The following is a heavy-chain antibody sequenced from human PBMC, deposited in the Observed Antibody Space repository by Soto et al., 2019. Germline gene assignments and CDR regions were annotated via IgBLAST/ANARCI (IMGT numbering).Heavy chain of an antibody. CDR3: GREGQQLGQEDYYQFNGMDV. CDR2: MGAHSGHT. Sequence: QFQLVQSGAEVKTPGASVKVSCKASGYNFTRFGISWVRQAPGHGLEWMGWMGAHSGHTRQAQKFQGRLTMTTDASMNTAYIYLRSLTSDDTALYYCGREGQQLGQEDYYQFNGMDVWGQGTTVIVSS. V-gene: IGHV1-18*01. CDR1: GYNFTRFG. J-gene: IGHJ6*02. D-gene: IGHD6-13*01.